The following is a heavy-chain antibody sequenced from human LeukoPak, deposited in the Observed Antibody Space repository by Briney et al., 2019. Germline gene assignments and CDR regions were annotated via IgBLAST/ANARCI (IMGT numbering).Heavy chain of an antibody. CDR1: GFTVSSNY. V-gene: IGHV3-53*01. Sequence: GGSLRLSCAASGFTVSSNYMSWVRQAPGKGLEWVSVIYSGGSTYYADSVKGRFTISRDNSKNTLYLQMNSLRAEDTAVYYCARVPTLYYYDSSGYKNLYYYYGMDVWGQGTTVTVSS. D-gene: IGHD3-22*01. J-gene: IGHJ6*02. CDR3: ARVPTLYYYDSSGYKNLYYYYGMDV. CDR2: IYSGGST.